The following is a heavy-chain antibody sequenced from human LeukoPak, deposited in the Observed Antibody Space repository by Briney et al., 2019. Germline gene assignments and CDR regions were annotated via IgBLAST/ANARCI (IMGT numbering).Heavy chain of an antibody. J-gene: IGHJ4*02. CDR2: ISAYNGNT. CDR1: GYSFTCYG. CDR3: ARDLAVPLVAAAFDY. V-gene: IGHV1-18*01. D-gene: IGHD2-15*01. Sequence: ASVKLSFKGAGYSFTCYGISWVREGPGQGLEWVGWISAYNGNTNYAQKLQGRVTMTTDTSTSTAYLALRSLRSDDTAVYYCARDLAVPLVAAAFDYWGQGTLVTVSS.